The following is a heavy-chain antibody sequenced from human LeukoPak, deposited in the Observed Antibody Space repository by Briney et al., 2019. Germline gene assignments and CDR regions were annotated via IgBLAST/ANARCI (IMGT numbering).Heavy chain of an antibody. CDR3: ARNGDYGVDY. D-gene: IGHD4-17*01. CDR1: GGSISSSSYY. Sequence: KPSETLSLTCTVSGGSISSSSYYWGWIRQPPGKGLEWIGSIYYSGSTYYNPSLKSRVTISVDTSKNQFSLKLSSVTAADTAVYYCARNGDYGVDYWGQGTLVTVSS. CDR2: IYYSGST. V-gene: IGHV4-39*07. J-gene: IGHJ4*02.